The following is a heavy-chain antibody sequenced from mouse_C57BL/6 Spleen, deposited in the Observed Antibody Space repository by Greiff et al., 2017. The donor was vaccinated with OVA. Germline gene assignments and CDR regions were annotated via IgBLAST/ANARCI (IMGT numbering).Heavy chain of an antibody. J-gene: IGHJ4*01. Sequence: EVQLVESGGGLVQPGGSLSLSCAASGFTFTDYYMSWVRQPPGKALEWLGFLRHKANGYSTEYSASVKGRFTISRDNSQSILYLQMNALRAEDSATYYCARGSDGYDRPYAMDYWGQGTSVTVSS. V-gene: IGHV7-3*01. CDR1: GFTFTDYY. CDR3: ARGSDGYDRPYAMDY. D-gene: IGHD2-2*01. CDR2: LRHKANGYST.